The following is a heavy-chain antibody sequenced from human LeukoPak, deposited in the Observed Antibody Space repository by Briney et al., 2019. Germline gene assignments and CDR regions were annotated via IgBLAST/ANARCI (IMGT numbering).Heavy chain of an antibody. CDR3: ATGYDSSGYYPN. D-gene: IGHD3-22*01. V-gene: IGHV1-24*01. Sequence: ASVKVSCKVSGYTLTELSMHWVRQAPGKGLEWMGGFDPEDGETIYAQKFQGKVTMTEGTSTDTAYMELSSLRSEDTAVYYCATGYDSSGYYPNWGQGTLVTVSS. J-gene: IGHJ4*02. CDR2: FDPEDGET. CDR1: GYTLTELS.